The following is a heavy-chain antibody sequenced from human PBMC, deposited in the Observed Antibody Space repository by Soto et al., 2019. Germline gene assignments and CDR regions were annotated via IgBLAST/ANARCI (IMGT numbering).Heavy chain of an antibody. Sequence: SGFKFSNYWMHRVRQTPGKGLVWVSRIDNDGSSTVYADSVKGRFTTSRDNAKNTLYLQMNSLRAEDTAVYYCARGGTYCSTTSCYFDYWGQGTLVTVSS. J-gene: IGHJ4*02. V-gene: IGHV3-74*01. D-gene: IGHD2-2*01. CDR3: ARGGTYCSTTSCYFDY. CDR1: GFKFSNYW. CDR2: IDNDGSST.